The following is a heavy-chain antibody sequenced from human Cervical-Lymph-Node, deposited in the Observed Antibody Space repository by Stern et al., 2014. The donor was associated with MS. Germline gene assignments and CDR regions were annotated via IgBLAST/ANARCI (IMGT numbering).Heavy chain of an antibody. V-gene: IGHV4-39*01. D-gene: IGHD6-6*01. CDR3: ARQRIERLVGYYYYGMDV. CDR1: GGSISRSSYY. CDR2: VYHSGST. J-gene: IGHJ6*02. Sequence: QLQLQESGPGLVKPSETLSLTCTVSGGSISRSSYYWGWIRQPPGKGLEWIGNVYHSGSTYYNPSLKSRVTISVDTSKNQFSVRLSSVTAADTGVYYCARQRIERLVGYYYYGMDVWGQGTTVTVSS.